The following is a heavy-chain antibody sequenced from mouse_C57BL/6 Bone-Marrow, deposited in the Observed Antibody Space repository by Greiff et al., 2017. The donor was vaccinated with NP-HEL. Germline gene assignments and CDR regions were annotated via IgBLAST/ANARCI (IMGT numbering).Heavy chain of an antibody. CDR3: ARHSYYYGSSSYWYFDV. Sequence: QESGQGLEWIGWFYPGSGSIKYNEKFKDKATLTADKSSSTVYMELSRLTSEDSAVYFCARHSYYYGSSSYWYFDVWGTGTTVTVSS. D-gene: IGHD1-1*01. V-gene: IGHV1-62-2*01. CDR2: FYPGSGSI. J-gene: IGHJ1*03.